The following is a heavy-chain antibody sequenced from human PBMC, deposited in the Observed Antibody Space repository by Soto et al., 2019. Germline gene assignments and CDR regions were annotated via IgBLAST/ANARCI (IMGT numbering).Heavy chain of an antibody. CDR3: AKTGGYGDYELWDFDL. V-gene: IGHV3-30-3*02. J-gene: IGHJ2*01. CDR1: EFTFSTYA. Sequence: QVQLVESGGSVVQPGRSLRLSCAASEFTFSTYAMHWVRQAPGKGLEWVGVISYDGSNKYYADSVKGRFTISRDNSKNTLYLQMNSLRSEDTAVYYCAKTGGYGDYELWDFDLWGRGTLVTVSS. CDR2: ISYDGSNK. D-gene: IGHD4-17*01.